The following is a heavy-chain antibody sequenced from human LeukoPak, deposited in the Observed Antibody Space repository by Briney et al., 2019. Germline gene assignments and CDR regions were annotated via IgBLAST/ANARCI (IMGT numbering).Heavy chain of an antibody. CDR2: IYYSGGT. CDR3: ARHGAGTTGRLYYYNGMDV. J-gene: IGHJ6*02. Sequence: TSETLSLTCTVSGDSISSYYWSWIRQSPGKGLEWIGHIYYSGGTRYNASLKSRLTISVDTSKKKFSLKVTSVTAADTAVYYCARHGAGTTGRLYYYNGMDVWGQGTTVTVSS. D-gene: IGHD4-11*01. V-gene: IGHV4-59*08. CDR1: GDSISSYY.